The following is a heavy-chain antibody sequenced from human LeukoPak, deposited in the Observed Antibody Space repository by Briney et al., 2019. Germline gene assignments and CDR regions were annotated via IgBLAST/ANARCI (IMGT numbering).Heavy chain of an antibody. V-gene: IGHV1-69*04. Sequence: GASVKVSCKASGGTFSSYAISWVRQAPGQGLEWMGRIIPILGIANYAQKFQGRVTITADKSTSTAYMELSSLRSEDTAVYYCARDWPIVVVTAMDLWGQGTLVTVSS. D-gene: IGHD2-21*02. CDR3: ARDWPIVVVTAMDL. CDR2: IIPILGIA. CDR1: GGTFSSYA. J-gene: IGHJ4*02.